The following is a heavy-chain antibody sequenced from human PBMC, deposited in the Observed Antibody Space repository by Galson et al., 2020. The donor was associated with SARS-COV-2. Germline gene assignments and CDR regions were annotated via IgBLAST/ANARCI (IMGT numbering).Heavy chain of an antibody. V-gene: IGHV3-66*02. D-gene: IGHD3-22*01. J-gene: IGHJ6*03. CDR1: GFTVSSNY. CDR2: IYSGGGT. Sequence: GGSLRLSCAASGFTVSSNYMSWVRQAPGKGLEWVSVIYSGGGTLYADSVKGRFTISRDISKNTLFLQMNSLRPEDTAVYYCARVYEGYYYYMDVWGKGTTVTISS. CDR3: ARVYEGYYYYMDV.